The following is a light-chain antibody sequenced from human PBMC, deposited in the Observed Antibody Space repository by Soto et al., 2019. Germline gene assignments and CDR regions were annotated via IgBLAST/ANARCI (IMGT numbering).Light chain of an antibody. CDR1: TGPVTSGHY. J-gene: IGLJ1*01. CDR3: LLSYTGRLYV. Sequence: QAVVTQGPSLTVSPGGTVTLTCDSNTGPVTSGHYPYWFQQKPGQAPRALIYDTDNKHSWTPARFSGSLRGGTAALTLSGAQPEDEADYYCLLSYTGRLYVFGTGTKLTVL. V-gene: IGLV7-46*01. CDR2: DTD.